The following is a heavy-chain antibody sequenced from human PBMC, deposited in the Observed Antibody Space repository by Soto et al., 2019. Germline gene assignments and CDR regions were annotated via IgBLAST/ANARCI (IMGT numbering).Heavy chain of an antibody. CDR2: INHSGST. CDR1: GGSFSGYY. D-gene: IGHD3-10*01. V-gene: IGHV4-34*01. CDR3: ARDGAHRNYYYYYGMDV. Sequence: SETLSLTCAVYGGSFSGYYWSWIRQPPGKGLEWIGEINHSGSTNYNPSLKSRVTISVDASKNQFSLKLSSVTAADTAVYYCARDGAHRNYYYYYGMDVWGQGTTVTVSS. J-gene: IGHJ6*02.